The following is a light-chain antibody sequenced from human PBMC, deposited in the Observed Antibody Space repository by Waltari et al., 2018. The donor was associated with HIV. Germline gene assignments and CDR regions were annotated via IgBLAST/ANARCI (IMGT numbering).Light chain of an antibody. V-gene: IGLV2-14*01. CDR3: SSLVNSHTLSVL. J-gene: IGLJ3*02. Sequence: QFALTQPASASGSPGQSITISCTGTNSDIAYYNYVSWSQQHPGKAPKLIIYEVSNRPSGVSNRFSGSKSGNTASLTISGLQAEDEADYFCSSLVNSHTLSVLFGGGTKLTVL. CDR2: EVS. CDR1: NSDIAYYNY.